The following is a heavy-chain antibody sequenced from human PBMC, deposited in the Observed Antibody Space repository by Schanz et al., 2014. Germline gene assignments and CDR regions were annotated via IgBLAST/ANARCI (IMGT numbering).Heavy chain of an antibody. CDR1: GYTFTSYY. Sequence: QVQLVQSGAEVKKPGASVKVSCKASGYTFTSYYMHWVRQAPGQGLEWMGWIHTGSGNTKYSQKLEGRVTITRDTSASIVYMELSSLRTEDTAVYYCARDGEAAAGCDYWGQGTLVTVSS. V-gene: IGHV1-46*03. D-gene: IGHD6-13*01. J-gene: IGHJ4*02. CDR3: ARDGEAAAGCDY. CDR2: IHTGSGNT.